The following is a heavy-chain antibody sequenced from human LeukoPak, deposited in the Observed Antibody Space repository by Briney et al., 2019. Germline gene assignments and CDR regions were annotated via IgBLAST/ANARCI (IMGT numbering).Heavy chain of an antibody. D-gene: IGHD4-17*01. V-gene: IGHV3-74*01. Sequence: GGSLRLSSAASGFTFSSYWMHWVRQAPGKGLVWVSRINSDGSSTSYADSVKGRFTISRDNAKNTLYLQMNSLRAEDTAVYYCARAYDYGDYDFDYWGQGTLVTVSS. CDR1: GFTFSSYW. J-gene: IGHJ4*02. CDR2: INSDGSST. CDR3: ARAYDYGDYDFDY.